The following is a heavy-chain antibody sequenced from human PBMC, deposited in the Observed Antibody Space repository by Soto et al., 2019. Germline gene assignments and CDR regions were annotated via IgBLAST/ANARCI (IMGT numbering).Heavy chain of an antibody. CDR3: ARSPGLWSGSWFDP. Sequence: SETLSLTCTVSGGSISSYYWSWIRQPPGKGLEWIGYIYYSGSTNYNPSLKSRVTISVDTSKNQFSLKLSSVTAADTAVYYCARSPGLWSGSWFDPWGQGTLVTVSS. CDR2: IYYSGST. CDR1: GGSISSYY. V-gene: IGHV4-59*01. D-gene: IGHD3-3*01. J-gene: IGHJ5*02.